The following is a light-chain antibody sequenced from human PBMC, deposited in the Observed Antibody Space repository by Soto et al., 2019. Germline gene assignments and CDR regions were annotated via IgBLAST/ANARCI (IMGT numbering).Light chain of an antibody. V-gene: IGKV1-5*03. CDR1: QSISSW. J-gene: IGKJ4*01. Sequence: DIQLTQSPSTLSASVGDRVTITCRASQSISSWLAWYQQKPGKAPKLLVYKASSLESGVPSWFSGSGSATEFTLTITTLQPDDFATYYCQQYEAYPLTFGGGTKVEI. CDR3: QQYEAYPLT. CDR2: KAS.